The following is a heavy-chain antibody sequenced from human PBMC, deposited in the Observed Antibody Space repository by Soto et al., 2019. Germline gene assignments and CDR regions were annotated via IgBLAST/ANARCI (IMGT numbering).Heavy chain of an antibody. V-gene: IGHV5-51*01. Sequence: GESLKISCKGFGYSFTRNWIGWVRQMPGKGLEWMGIIYPGDSYTTYSPSFQGQVTISADKSISTAYLQWSSLKASDTAIYYCARLGDNNYQYKYNWFDPWGQGTLVTVSS. CDR1: GYSFTRNW. D-gene: IGHD4-4*01. J-gene: IGHJ5*02. CDR3: ARLGDNNYQYKYNWFDP. CDR2: IYPGDSYT.